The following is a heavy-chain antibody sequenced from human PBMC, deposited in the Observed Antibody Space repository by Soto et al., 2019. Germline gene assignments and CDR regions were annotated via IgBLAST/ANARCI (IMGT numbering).Heavy chain of an antibody. D-gene: IGHD6-19*01. CDR1: GFTFSSYS. CDR2: ISSGSSYI. CDR3: AREAAGTGYFDY. Sequence: GGSLRLSCAASGFTFSSYSMNWVRQAPGKGLEWVSSISSGSSYIYYADSVKGRFTISRDNAKNSLYLQMNSLRAEDTAVYYCAREAAGTGYFDYWGQGTLVTVSS. J-gene: IGHJ4*02. V-gene: IGHV3-21*01.